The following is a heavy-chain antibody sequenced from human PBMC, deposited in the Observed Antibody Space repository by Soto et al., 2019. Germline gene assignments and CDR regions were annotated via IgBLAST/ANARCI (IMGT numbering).Heavy chain of an antibody. V-gene: IGHV3-33*01. Sequence: QVQLVESGGGVVQPGRSLRLSCEASGFTMSSYGMHSVRQAPGKGLEWVAVIWYDGSNKYYADSVKGRFTISRDNSKNSLYLQMNSLRAEDTAVYYCARDRGNPVYCSGGSCSYYFDYWGQGTLVTVSS. J-gene: IGHJ4*02. CDR1: GFTMSSYG. CDR2: IWYDGSNK. D-gene: IGHD2-15*01. CDR3: ARDRGNPVYCSGGSCSYYFDY.